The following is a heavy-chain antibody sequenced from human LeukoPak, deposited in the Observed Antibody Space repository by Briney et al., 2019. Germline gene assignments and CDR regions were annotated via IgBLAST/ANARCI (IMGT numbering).Heavy chain of an antibody. Sequence: GGSLRLSCAASGFTFSNAWMSWVRQAPGKGLEWVGRIKSKTDGGTTDYAAPVKGRFTISRDDSKNTLYLQMNSLKTEDTAVYYCTTEPTYYDILTGCSNFDYWGQGTLVTFSS. V-gene: IGHV3-15*01. CDR2: IKSKTDGGTT. J-gene: IGHJ4*02. CDR3: TTEPTYYDILTGCSNFDY. CDR1: GFTFSNAW. D-gene: IGHD3-9*01.